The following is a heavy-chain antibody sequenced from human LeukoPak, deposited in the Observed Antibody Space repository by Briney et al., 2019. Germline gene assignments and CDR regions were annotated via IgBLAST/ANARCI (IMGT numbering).Heavy chain of an antibody. D-gene: IGHD6-13*01. Sequence: ASVKVSCKASGYTFTGYYMHWVRQAPGQGLEWMGWINPNSGGTNYAQKFQGRVTMTRDTSISTAYMELSRLRSDDTAVYYCARDMEEQQLGIDYWGQGTPVTVSS. CDR3: ARDMEEQQLGIDY. CDR2: INPNSGGT. V-gene: IGHV1-2*02. J-gene: IGHJ4*02. CDR1: GYTFTGYY.